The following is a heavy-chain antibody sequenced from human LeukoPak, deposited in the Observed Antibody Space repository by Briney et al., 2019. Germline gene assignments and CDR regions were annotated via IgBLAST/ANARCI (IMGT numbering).Heavy chain of an antibody. Sequence: GASVKVSCKASGYTFTSYAMHWVRQAPGQRLEWMGWINAGNGNTKYSQKFQGRVTITRDTSASTAYMELSSLRSEDTAVYYCVEDLHVAVASIDSWGQGTLVTVS. J-gene: IGHJ4*02. D-gene: IGHD6-19*01. V-gene: IGHV1-3*01. CDR1: GYTFTSYA. CDR3: VEDLHVAVASIDS. CDR2: INAGNGNT.